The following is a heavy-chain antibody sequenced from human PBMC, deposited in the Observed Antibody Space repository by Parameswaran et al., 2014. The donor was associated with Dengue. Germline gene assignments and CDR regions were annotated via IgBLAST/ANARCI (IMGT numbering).Heavy chain of an antibody. J-gene: IGHJ6*02. Sequence: VRQAPGKGLEWIGYIYYSGSTNYNPSLKNRVTISLDTSKNQFSLKLSSVTAADTAVYYCARDRGRTSYTYGQYFYYGMDVWGQGTTVTVSS. CDR2: IYYSGST. D-gene: IGHD5-18*01. CDR3: ARDRGRTSYTYGQYFYYGMDV. V-gene: IGHV4-59*01.